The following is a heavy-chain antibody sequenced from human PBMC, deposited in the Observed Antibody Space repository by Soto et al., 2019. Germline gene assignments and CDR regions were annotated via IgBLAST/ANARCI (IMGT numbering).Heavy chain of an antibody. CDR3: ATGITTNCFVGSCFDY. CDR1: GYSLSKIS. V-gene: IGHV1-24*01. Sequence: ASGKVSCKVSGYSLSKISMYWVRQAPGKGLEWLGSFDPEDGETLFAQKFQGRAIMTEDTSSDTAYLTLSSLRSDDTAVYFCATGITTNCFVGSCFDYWGQ. D-gene: IGHD2-2*01. CDR2: FDPEDGET. J-gene: IGHJ4*01.